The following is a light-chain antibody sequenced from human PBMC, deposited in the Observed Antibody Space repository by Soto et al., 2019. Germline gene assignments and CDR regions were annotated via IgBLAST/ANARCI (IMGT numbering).Light chain of an antibody. V-gene: IGLV2-11*01. CDR3: CSYAGTYTFEGVFTYTFEEV. J-gene: IGLJ2*01. CDR1: SSDVGDYNY. CDR2: DVS. Sequence: QSALTQPRSVSGSPGQSVTISCTGISSDVGDYNYVSWYQQHPGKAPKLMIYDVSKRPSGVPDRFSGSKSGNTASLTISGLQAEDEADYYCCSYAGTYTFEGVFTYTFEEVFGGGTKLTVL.